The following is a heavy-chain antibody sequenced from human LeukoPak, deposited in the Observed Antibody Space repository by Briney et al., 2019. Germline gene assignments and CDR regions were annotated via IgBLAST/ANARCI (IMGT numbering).Heavy chain of an antibody. CDR3: ATSAASPGNS. D-gene: IGHD4-23*01. J-gene: IGHJ4*02. Sequence: GGSLRLSCAASGFTFSSYAMSWVRQAPGKGLEWVSAISGSGGSTYYADSVKGRLTISRDNSKNTLYLQMTNLRGEDTAVYYCATSAASPGNSWGQGTLITVSS. CDR1: GFTFSSYA. CDR2: ISGSGGST. V-gene: IGHV3-23*01.